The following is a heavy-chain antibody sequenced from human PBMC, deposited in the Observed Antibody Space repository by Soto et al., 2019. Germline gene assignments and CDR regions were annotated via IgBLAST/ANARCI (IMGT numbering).Heavy chain of an antibody. V-gene: IGHV1-18*01. CDR3: ARWGYSYGSGAFDI. Sequence: GASVKVSCKASGYTFTSYGISWVRQAPGQGPEWMGWISAYNGNTNYAQKLQGRVTMTTDTSTSTAYMELRSLRSDDTAVYYCARWGYSYGSGAFDIWGQGTMVTVSS. J-gene: IGHJ3*02. CDR2: ISAYNGNT. D-gene: IGHD5-18*01. CDR1: GYTFTSYG.